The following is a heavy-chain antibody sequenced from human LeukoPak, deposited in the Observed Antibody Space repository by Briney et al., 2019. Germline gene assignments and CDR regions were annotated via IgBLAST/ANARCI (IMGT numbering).Heavy chain of an antibody. CDR2: FYHSGT. J-gene: IGHJ4*02. CDR1: GDSMSTSY. V-gene: IGHV4-59*01. D-gene: IGHD3-16*01. CDR3: ARGWRGDHFDY. Sequence: SSETLSLTCTVSGDSMSTSYWSWIRQPLGKGLEWIGYFYHSGTDYNPSLKSRVTISGAMSNNQFSLKLSSVTAADTAIYYCARGWRGDHFDYWGQGTLVSVSS.